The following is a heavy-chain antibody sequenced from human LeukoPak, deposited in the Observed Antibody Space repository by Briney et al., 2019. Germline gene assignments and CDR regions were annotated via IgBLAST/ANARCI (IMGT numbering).Heavy chain of an antibody. CDR2: INPNSGGT. Sequence: ASVKVSCKASRYTFTGYYIHWVRQAPGQGLEWMGWINPNSGGTNYAQKFQGRVTMTRDTSISTAYMELSRLSSDDTAVYYCARVYYSSSYDYWYFDLWGRGTLVTVSS. J-gene: IGHJ2*01. CDR3: ARVYYSSSYDYWYFDL. CDR1: RYTFTGYY. V-gene: IGHV1-2*02. D-gene: IGHD6-13*01.